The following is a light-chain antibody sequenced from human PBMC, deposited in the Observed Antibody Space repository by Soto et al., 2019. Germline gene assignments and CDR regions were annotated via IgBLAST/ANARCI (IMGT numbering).Light chain of an antibody. J-gene: IGKJ1*01. V-gene: IGKV3-20*01. CDR2: GAS. Sequence: EILLPQSPGTLYLSPGEAATLSCRASQSVSINYLAWYQQKPGQAPRLLIYGASGRDTGIPARFSGSGSGTDFTLTISGLQSEDFEVYYCQQYNNWPQTFGQGTKVDIK. CDR1: QSVSINY. CDR3: QQYNNWPQT.